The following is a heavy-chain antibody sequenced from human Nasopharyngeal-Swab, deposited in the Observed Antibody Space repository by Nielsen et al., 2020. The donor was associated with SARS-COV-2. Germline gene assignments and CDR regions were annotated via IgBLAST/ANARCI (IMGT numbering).Heavy chain of an antibody. J-gene: IGHJ5*02. V-gene: IGHV4-31*02. Sequence: WIRQPPGQGLEWIGYIYYSGSTYYNPSLKSRVTISVDTSKNQFSLKLSSVTAADTAVYYCARALGCSSTSCYAAWFDPWGQGTLVTVSS. D-gene: IGHD2-2*01. CDR2: IYYSGST. CDR3: ARALGCSSTSCYAAWFDP.